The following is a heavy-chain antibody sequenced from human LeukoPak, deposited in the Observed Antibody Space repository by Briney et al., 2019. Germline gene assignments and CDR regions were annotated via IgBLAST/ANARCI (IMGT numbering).Heavy chain of an antibody. V-gene: IGHV3-30*02. D-gene: IGHD5-18*01. CDR1: GFLFSSYS. J-gene: IGHJ3*02. CDR3: AKDRNSYGLVDAFDI. CDR2: IRYDGSNK. Sequence: GGSLRLSCVGSGFLFSSYSINWVRQAPGKGLEWVAFIRYDGSNKYYADSVKGRFTISRDNSKNTLYLQMNSLRAEDTAVYYCAKDRNSYGLVDAFDIWGQGTMVTVSS.